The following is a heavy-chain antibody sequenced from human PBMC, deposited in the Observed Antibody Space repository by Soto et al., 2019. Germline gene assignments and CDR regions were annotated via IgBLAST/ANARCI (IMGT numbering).Heavy chain of an antibody. CDR2: MNMDGNRI. CDR3: VRGDGDRDDGHGYLGRH. J-gene: IGHJ4*02. V-gene: IGHV3-74*01. CDR1: GFTFSSYW. D-gene: IGHD5-18*01. Sequence: HPGGSLRLSCAASGFTFSSYWMHWVRQAPGKGLEWVTRMNMDGNRISYVDSVKGRCTISRDNAKNTFYMEMNSARVEDTAVYYCVRGDGDRDDGHGYLGRHWGQGSLVTVYS.